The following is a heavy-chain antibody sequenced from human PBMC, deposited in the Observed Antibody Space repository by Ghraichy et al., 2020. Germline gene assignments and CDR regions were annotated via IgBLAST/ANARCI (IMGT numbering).Heavy chain of an antibody. Sequence: ASVKVSCKASGYTFTGYYMHWVRQAPGQGLEWMGWINPNSGGTNYAQKFQGRVTMTRDTSISTAYMELSRLRSDDTAVYYCARADEAAKYYDFWSGYSQNYYYGMDVWGQGTTVTVSS. CDR2: INPNSGGT. CDR1: GYTFTGYY. CDR3: ARADEAAKYYDFWSGYSQNYYYGMDV. J-gene: IGHJ6*02. D-gene: IGHD3-3*01. V-gene: IGHV1-2*02.